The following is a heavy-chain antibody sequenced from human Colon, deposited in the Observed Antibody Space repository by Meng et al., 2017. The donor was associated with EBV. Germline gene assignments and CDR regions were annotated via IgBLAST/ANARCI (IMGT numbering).Heavy chain of an antibody. D-gene: IGHD4-17*01. CDR1: GGSISSGNHY. CDR3: ASLYGDSSVWYLDL. J-gene: IGHJ2*01. CDR2: IYYSGST. Sequence: QVQLQESGPGLVKPSQTLSLTRTVSGGSISSGNHYWSWIRQHPGKGLEYIGYIYYSGSTYYNPSLKSRVIISVDTSKNQFSLRLNSVTAADTAVYYCASLYGDSSVWYLDLWGRGTLVTVS. V-gene: IGHV4-31*03.